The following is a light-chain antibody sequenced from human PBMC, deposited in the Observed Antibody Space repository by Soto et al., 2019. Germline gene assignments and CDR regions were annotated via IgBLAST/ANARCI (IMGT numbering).Light chain of an antibody. CDR2: RNN. J-gene: IGLJ1*01. V-gene: IGLV1-47*01. CDR3: DAWDDSLYV. Sequence: QSVLTQPPSASGTPGQRVTISCSGSSSNIGSNYVYWYQQLPGTAPKLLIYRNNQRPSGVPDRFSGSKSGTSASLAISGLRSEDEAAYYCDAWDDSLYVFGTGTKVTVL. CDR1: SSNIGSNY.